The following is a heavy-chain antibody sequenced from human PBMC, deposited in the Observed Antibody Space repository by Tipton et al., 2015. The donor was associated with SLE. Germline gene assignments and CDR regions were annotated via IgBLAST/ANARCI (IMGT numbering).Heavy chain of an antibody. CDR1: GFTFSNYA. CDR3: AKGVETYYYAGSGYGEWFDP. D-gene: IGHD3-22*01. CDR2: IYSGDSST. Sequence: SLRLSCAVSGFTFSNYAMNWVRQAPGKGLEWVSVIYSGDSSTYYADSVKGRFTISRDNSKNMLYLQMNSLRAEDTAVYYCAKGVETYYYAGSGYGEWFDPWGHGTLVTVSS. V-gene: IGHV3-23*03. J-gene: IGHJ5*02.